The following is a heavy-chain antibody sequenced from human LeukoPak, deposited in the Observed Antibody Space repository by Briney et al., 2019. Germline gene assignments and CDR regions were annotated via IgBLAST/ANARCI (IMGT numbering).Heavy chain of an antibody. D-gene: IGHD2-21*02. CDR3: ARAGDLTAIGWFDP. V-gene: IGHV1-18*01. CDR1: GYTFTSYG. J-gene: IGHJ5*02. Sequence: ASVKVSCKASGYTFTSYGISWVRQAPGQGLEWMGWISAYNGNTNYAQKLQGRVAMTTDTSTSTAYMELRSLRSDDTAVYYCARAGDLTAIGWFDPWGQGTLVTVSS. CDR2: ISAYNGNT.